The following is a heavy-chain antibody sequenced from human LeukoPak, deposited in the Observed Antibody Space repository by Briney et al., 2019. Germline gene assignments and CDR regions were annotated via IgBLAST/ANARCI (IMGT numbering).Heavy chain of an antibody. CDR3: ARDRVGD. Sequence: GGSLRLSCVVSGFTFTSYHMHWVRQAPGKGPEWVAFISSDGIPQSYADSVRGRFTVSRDNSKNTLYLEMSRLKTEDTAVYFCARDRVGDWGQGTLVTVSS. J-gene: IGHJ4*02. D-gene: IGHD3-10*01. CDR2: ISSDGIPQ. CDR1: GFTFTSYH. V-gene: IGHV3-30*04.